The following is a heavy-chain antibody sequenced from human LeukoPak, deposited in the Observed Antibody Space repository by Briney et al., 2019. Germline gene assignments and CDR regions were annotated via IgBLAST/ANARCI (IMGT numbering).Heavy chain of an antibody. CDR2: INPNSGGT. V-gene: IGHV1-2*04. Sequence: ASVKVSCKASGYTFTGYYMHWVRQAPGQGLEWMGLINPNSGGTNYAQKFQGWVTMTRDTSISTAYMELSRLRSDDTAVYYCARDGGSGSYYYYGMDVWGQGTTVTVSS. CDR3: ARDGGSGSYYYYGMDV. D-gene: IGHD3-10*01. CDR1: GYTFTGYY. J-gene: IGHJ6*02.